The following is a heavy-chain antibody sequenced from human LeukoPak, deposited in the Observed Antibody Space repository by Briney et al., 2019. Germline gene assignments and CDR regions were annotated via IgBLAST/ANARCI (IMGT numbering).Heavy chain of an antibody. J-gene: IGHJ4*02. V-gene: IGHV3-23*01. Sequence: GGSLRLSWAASGXSFSRYAMSWVRQAPGRGLEWVSAISDRGGRTYYADFVKGRFTISRDNSENTLFLQMSSLRAEDTATYYCAKHYGSGTYYNYFTYCGQGTLVSVSS. CDR1: GXSFSRYA. D-gene: IGHD3-10*01. CDR2: ISDRGGRT. CDR3: AKHYGSGTYYNYFTY.